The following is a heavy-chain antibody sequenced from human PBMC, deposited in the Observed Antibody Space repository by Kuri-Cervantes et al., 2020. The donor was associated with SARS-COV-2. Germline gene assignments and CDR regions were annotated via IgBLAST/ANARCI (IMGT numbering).Heavy chain of an antibody. D-gene: IGHD3-10*01. CDR2: INPNSGGT. Sequence: ASVKVSCKASGYTFSGYYIYWVRQAPGQGLEWMGWINPNSGGTNYAQKFQGWVIMTRDTSISTAYMELSRLRSDDTAVYYCATGMVRGVIQSYYYGMDVWGQGTTVTVSS. CDR1: GYTFSGYY. CDR3: ATGMVRGVIQSYYYGMDV. V-gene: IGHV1-2*04. J-gene: IGHJ6*02.